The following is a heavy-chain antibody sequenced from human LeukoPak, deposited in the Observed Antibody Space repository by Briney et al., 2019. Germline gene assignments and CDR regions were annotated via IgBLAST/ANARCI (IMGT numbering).Heavy chain of an antibody. D-gene: IGHD2-2*01. CDR3: ARVGGVPAATLYNWFDP. Sequence: GGSLRLSCAASGFTFSSYSMNWVRQAPGKGLEWVSSISSSSSYIYYADSAKGRFTISRDSAKNSLYLQMNSLRAEDTAVYYCARVGGVPAATLYNWFDPWGQGTLVTVSS. J-gene: IGHJ5*02. CDR2: ISSSSSYI. V-gene: IGHV3-21*01. CDR1: GFTFSSYS.